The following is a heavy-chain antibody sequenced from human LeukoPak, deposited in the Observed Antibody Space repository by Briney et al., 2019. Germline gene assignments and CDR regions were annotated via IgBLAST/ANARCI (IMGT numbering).Heavy chain of an antibody. J-gene: IGHJ6*02. Sequence: GGSLRLSCAASGFSFRSHAMHWVRQAPGRGLEWVAQIWYDGSNKYYTDSVKGRFTISRDNSESTLYLQMNSLRAEDTAAYYCARDGQQLAPYTMDVWGQGTTVTVSS. D-gene: IGHD6-13*01. CDR2: IWYDGSNK. V-gene: IGHV3-33*01. CDR3: ARDGQQLAPYTMDV. CDR1: GFSFRSHA.